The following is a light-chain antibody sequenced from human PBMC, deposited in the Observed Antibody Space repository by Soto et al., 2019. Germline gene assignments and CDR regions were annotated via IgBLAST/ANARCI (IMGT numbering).Light chain of an antibody. CDR3: QQYDSYSLYA. CDR2: KAS. Sequence: DIQMTQSPSTLSASVGDRVTITCRASQRITSWLAWYQQKPGKAPKLLIYKASSLKSGVPSRFSGSGSGTEFTLTISSLQPDDFATYYCQQYDSYSLYAFGQGTKLEIK. J-gene: IGKJ2*01. V-gene: IGKV1-5*03. CDR1: QRITSW.